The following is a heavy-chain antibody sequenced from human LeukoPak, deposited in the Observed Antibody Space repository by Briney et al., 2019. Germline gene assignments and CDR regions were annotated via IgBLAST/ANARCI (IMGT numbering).Heavy chain of an antibody. CDR3: ARWMYGMDV. V-gene: IGHV3-64*01. CDR1: GFTFSSYA. J-gene: IGHJ6*02. D-gene: IGHD2-2*03. CDR2: ISTNGDIT. Sequence: GGSLRLSCAASGFTFSSYAMHWVRQAPGKGLEYVSGISTNGDITYYANSVKGRFTISRDNSKSTLYLQMGSLRAEDMAVYYCARWMYGMDVWGQGTTVTVSS.